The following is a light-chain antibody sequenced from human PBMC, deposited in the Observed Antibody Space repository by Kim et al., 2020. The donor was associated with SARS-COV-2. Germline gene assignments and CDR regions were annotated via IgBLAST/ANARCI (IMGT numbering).Light chain of an antibody. CDR1: SLRRYY. CDR2: GKN. CDR3: NARDSNDNVV. J-gene: IGLJ2*01. Sequence: VALGQTGRLTCQGDSLRRYYATWYQQKPGQAPILVIYGKNNRPSGIPDRFSGSSSGNTASLTITGTQAGEEADYYCNARDSNDNVVFGGGTKLTVL. V-gene: IGLV3-19*01.